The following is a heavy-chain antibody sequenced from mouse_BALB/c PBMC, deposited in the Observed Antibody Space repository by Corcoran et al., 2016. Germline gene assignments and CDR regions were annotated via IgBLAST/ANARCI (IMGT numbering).Heavy chain of an antibody. D-gene: IGHD1-1*01. CDR2: IDPENGNT. V-gene: IGHV14-1*02. Sequence: EVQLQQSGAELVRPGALVKLSCKASGFNIKDYYMHWVKQRPEQGLEWIGWIDPENGNTIYDPKFQGKASITAETSSNTAYLQLISLTSEDTAVYYCARAYYYGSSYGAYWGQGTLVTVSA. CDR3: ARAYYYGSSYGAY. J-gene: IGHJ3*01. CDR1: GFNIKDYY.